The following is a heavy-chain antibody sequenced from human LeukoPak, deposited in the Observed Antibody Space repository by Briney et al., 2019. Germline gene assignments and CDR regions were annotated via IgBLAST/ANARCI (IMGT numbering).Heavy chain of an antibody. J-gene: IGHJ6*03. V-gene: IGHV1-8*01. CDR3: ARLLDDYSNYYYYYMDV. Sequence: ASVKVSCKASGYTFTSYDINWVRQATGQGLEWMGWMNPNSGNTGYAQKFQGRVTMTRNTSISTAYMELSSLRSEDTAVYYCARLLDDYSNYYYYYMDVWGKGTTVTVSS. CDR2: MNPNSGNT. CDR1: GYTFTSYD. D-gene: IGHD4-11*01.